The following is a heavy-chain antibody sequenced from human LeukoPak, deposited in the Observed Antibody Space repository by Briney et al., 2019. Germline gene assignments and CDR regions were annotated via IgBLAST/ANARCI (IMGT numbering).Heavy chain of an antibody. CDR2: ISGSSSTI. J-gene: IGHJ4*02. CDR3: ASDKYSTIDY. Sequence: GGSLRLSCAASGFTFSTYSMHWVRQAPGKGLEWVSYISGSSSTIYYADSLKGRFTISRDNAKSSLYLQMNSLRDEDTAVYYCASDKYSTIDYWGQGTLVTVST. V-gene: IGHV3-48*02. D-gene: IGHD6-6*01. CDR1: GFTFSTYS.